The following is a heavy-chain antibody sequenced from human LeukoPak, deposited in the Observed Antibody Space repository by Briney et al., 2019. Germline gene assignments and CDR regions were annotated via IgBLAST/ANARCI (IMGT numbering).Heavy chain of an antibody. CDR3: ARDPAMIVESYYFDY. D-gene: IGHD3-22*01. V-gene: IGHV1-18*01. J-gene: IGHJ4*02. Sequence: RASVKVTCKASGYTFTSYGISWVRQAPGQGLEWMGWISAYNGNTNYAQKLQGRVTMTTDTSTSTAYMELRSLRSDDTAVYYCARDPAMIVESYYFDYWGQGTLVTVSS. CDR1: GYTFTSYG. CDR2: ISAYNGNT.